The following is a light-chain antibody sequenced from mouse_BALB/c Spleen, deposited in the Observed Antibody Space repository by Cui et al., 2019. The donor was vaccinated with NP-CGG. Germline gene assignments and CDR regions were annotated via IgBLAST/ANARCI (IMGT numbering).Light chain of an antibody. CDR3: ALSYSNHWV. CDR1: TGAFTSNKH. CDR2: GTN. V-gene: IGLV1*01. Sequence: QAVVTQESALTTSPGEPLTLTCRSRTGAFTSNKHANWVQEKPDHFFNGLIGGTNNRAPGVPARFSGSLIGDKPALTITGAQTEDEAIYFCALSYSNHWVFGGGTKLTVL. J-gene: IGLJ1*01.